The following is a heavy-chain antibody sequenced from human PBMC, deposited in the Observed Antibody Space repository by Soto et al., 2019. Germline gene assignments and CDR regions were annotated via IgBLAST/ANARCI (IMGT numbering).Heavy chain of an antibody. CDR2: IIPIFGTA. V-gene: IGHV1-69*01. CDR1: GGTFSSYA. D-gene: IGHD5-18*01. CDR3: ARGDTGYSYGPAGDYYYGMDV. J-gene: IGHJ6*02. Sequence: QVQLVQSGAEVKKPGSSVKVSCKAPGGTFSSYAISWVRQAPGQGLEWMGGIIPIFGTANYAQKFQGRVTITADESTSTAYMELSSLRSEDTAVYYCARGDTGYSYGPAGDYYYGMDVWGQGTTVTVSS.